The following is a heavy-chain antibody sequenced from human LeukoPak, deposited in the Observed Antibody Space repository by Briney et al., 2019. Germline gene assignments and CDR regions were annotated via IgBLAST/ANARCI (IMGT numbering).Heavy chain of an antibody. CDR1: GFTFSTYG. CDR2: ISGSGGST. Sequence: GGSLRLSCEASGFTFSTYGMSWVRQAPGKGLEWVSAISGSGGSTYYADSVKGRVTISRDNSKNTLYLQVNSLRVEDTAVYYCAKDRLGAMMYFDFWGQGTLVAVSS. D-gene: IGHD1-26*01. CDR3: AKDRLGAMMYFDF. J-gene: IGHJ4*02. V-gene: IGHV3-23*01.